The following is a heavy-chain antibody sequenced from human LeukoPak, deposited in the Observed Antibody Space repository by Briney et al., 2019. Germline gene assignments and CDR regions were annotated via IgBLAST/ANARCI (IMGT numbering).Heavy chain of an antibody. V-gene: IGHV4-61*01. J-gene: IGHJ4*02. Sequence: MTSETLSLTCTVSGDSISSSSYYWGWIRQPPGKGLEWIGYIYYSGSTNYNPSLKSRVTISVDTSKNQFSLKLSSATAADTAVYYCARDLGPYYYLDYWGQGTLVTVSS. CDR2: IYYSGST. CDR1: GDSISSSSYY. D-gene: IGHD3-16*01. CDR3: ARDLGPYYYLDY.